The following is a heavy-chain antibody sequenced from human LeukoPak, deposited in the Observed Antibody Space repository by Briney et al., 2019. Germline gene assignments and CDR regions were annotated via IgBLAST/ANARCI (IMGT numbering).Heavy chain of an antibody. CDR1: GFTFSSCS. Sequence: GGSLRLSCAASGFTFSSCSKNWVRQAPGKGLEWVSSISSSSSYIYYADSVKGRFTISRDNAKNSLYLQMNSLRAEDTAVYYCARDGVAAAGRYYYYYMDVWGKGTTVTVSS. V-gene: IGHV3-21*01. CDR2: ISSSSSYI. D-gene: IGHD6-13*01. J-gene: IGHJ6*03. CDR3: ARDGVAAAGRYYYYYMDV.